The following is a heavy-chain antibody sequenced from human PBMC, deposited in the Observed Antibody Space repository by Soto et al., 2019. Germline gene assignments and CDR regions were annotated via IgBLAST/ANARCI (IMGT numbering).Heavy chain of an antibody. CDR3: ARVRVAAAGKRTIYYYGMDV. CDR2: IWYDGSNK. J-gene: IGHJ6*02. Sequence: PGGSLRLSCAASGFTFSSYGMHWVRQAPGKGLEWVAVIWYDGSNKYYADSVKGRFTISRDNSKNTLYLQMNSLRAEDTAVYYCARVRVAAAGKRTIYYYGMDVWGQGTTVTVSS. V-gene: IGHV3-33*01. D-gene: IGHD6-13*01. CDR1: GFTFSSYG.